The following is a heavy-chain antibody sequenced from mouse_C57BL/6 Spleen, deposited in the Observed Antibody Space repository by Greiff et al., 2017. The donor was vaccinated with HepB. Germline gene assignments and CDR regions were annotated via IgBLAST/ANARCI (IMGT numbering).Heavy chain of an antibody. V-gene: IGHV1-26*01. J-gene: IGHJ2*01. CDR2: INPNNGGT. CDR1: GYTFTDYY. CDR3: ARRHGYDDGFDY. D-gene: IGHD2-2*01. Sequence: EVQLQQSGPELVKPGASVKISCKASGYTFTDYYMNWVKQSHGKSLEWIGDINPNNGGTSYNQKFKGKATLTVDKSSSTAYMELRSLTSEDSAVYYGARRHGYDDGFDYWGQGTTLTVSS.